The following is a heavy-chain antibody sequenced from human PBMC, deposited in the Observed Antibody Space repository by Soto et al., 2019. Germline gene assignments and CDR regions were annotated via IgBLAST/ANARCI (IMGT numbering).Heavy chain of an antibody. Sequence: QVQLVQSGAEVKKPGSSVKVSCKASGGTFSSYAISWVRQAPGQGLEWMGGIIPIFGTAHYAQKFQGRVTITADESTSTAYMELSSLRSEDTAVYYCARGGHCGGDCHYYFDYWGQGTLVTVSS. CDR3: ARGGHCGGDCHYYFDY. CDR2: IIPIFGTA. J-gene: IGHJ4*02. D-gene: IGHD2-21*02. CDR1: GGTFSSYA. V-gene: IGHV1-69*01.